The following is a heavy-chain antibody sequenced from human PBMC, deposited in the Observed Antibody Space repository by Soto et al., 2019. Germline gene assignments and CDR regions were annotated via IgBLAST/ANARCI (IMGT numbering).Heavy chain of an antibody. D-gene: IGHD1-7*01. V-gene: IGHV1-58*01. CDR2: IVVGSGNT. CDR1: GFTFTSSA. CDR3: AAEGFITGTTSY. J-gene: IGHJ4*02. Sequence: GASVKVSCKASGFTFTSSAVQWVRQARGQRLEWIGWIVVGSGNTNYAQKFQERVTITRDMSTSTAYMEPSSLRSEDTAVYYCAAEGFITGTTSYWGQGTLVTVSS.